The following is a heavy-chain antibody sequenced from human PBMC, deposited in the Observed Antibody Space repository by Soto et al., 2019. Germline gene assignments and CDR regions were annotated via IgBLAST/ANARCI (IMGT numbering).Heavy chain of an antibody. J-gene: IGHJ4*02. CDR3: AHRRLTSMIVDY. CDR2: IYWDDEK. V-gene: IGHV2-5*02. CDR1: GFSLSTSGVG. D-gene: IGHD3-22*01. Sequence: QITLKESGPTLVKPTQTLTLTCTFSGFSLSTSGVGVGWIRQPPGKALEWLALIYWDDEKRYSPSLNSRLTIXKAXSKNQAVLTMTNLDPVDTATYYCAHRRLTSMIVDYWGQGTLVTVSS.